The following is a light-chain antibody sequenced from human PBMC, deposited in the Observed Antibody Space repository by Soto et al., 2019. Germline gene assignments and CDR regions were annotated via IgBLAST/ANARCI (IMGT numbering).Light chain of an antibody. CDR1: SSNIGSHT. CDR3: AAWDDSLNGVV. CDR2: SNT. V-gene: IGLV1-44*01. J-gene: IGLJ2*01. Sequence: QPVLTQPPSASGTPGQTIAISCSGGSSNIGSHTVNWYQQLPGTAPRLLIYSNTQRPSGVPDRFSGSKSGTLASLAISGLQSEYEGDYYCAAWDDSLNGVVFGGGTKVTVL.